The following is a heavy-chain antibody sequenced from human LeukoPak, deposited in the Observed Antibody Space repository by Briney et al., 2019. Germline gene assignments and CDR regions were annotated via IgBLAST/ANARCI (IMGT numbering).Heavy chain of an antibody. CDR3: ARGIAAAEGVDY. J-gene: IGHJ4*02. CDR1: GFTFSSYG. V-gene: IGHV3-30*03. D-gene: IGHD6-13*01. CDR2: ISYDGSNK. Sequence: GGSLRLSCAASGFTFSSYGMHWVRQAPGKGLEWVAVISYDGSNKYYADSVKGRFTISRDNSKNTLYLQMNSLRAEDTAVYYCARGIAAAEGVDYWGQGTLVTVSS.